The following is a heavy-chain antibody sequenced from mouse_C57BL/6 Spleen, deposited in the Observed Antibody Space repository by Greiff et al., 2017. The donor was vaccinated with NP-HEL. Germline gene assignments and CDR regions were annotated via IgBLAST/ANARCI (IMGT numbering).Heavy chain of an antibody. J-gene: IGHJ2*01. CDR1: GYSFTGYY. CDR2: INPSTGGT. Sequence: EVKLQESGPELVKPGASVKISCKASGYSFTGYYMNWVKQSPEKSLEWIGEINPSTGGTTYNQKFKAKATLTVDKSSSTAYMQLKSLTSEDSAVYYCARSGDAFDYWGQGTTLTVSS. CDR3: ARSGDAFDY. D-gene: IGHD3-1*01. V-gene: IGHV1-42*01.